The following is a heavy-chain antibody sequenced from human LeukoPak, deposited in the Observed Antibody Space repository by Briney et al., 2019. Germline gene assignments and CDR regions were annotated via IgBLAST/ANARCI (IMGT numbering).Heavy chain of an antibody. Sequence: PSETLSLTCAVHGGSFSGYYWSWIRQPPGKGPEWIGEINHSGSTKYNPSLKSRLTISIDTSKNQFSLKLSSVTAADTAVYYCARGWPGGYFDYCGQGTLVTVSS. CDR3: ARGWPGGYFDY. V-gene: IGHV4-34*01. J-gene: IGHJ4*02. D-gene: IGHD2-15*01. CDR1: GGSFSGYY. CDR2: INHSGST.